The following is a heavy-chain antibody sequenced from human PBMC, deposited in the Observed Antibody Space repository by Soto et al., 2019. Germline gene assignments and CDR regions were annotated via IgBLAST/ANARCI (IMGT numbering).Heavy chain of an antibody. CDR1: GGTFSSYA. CDR2: IIPIFGTA. V-gene: IGHV1-69*01. J-gene: IGHJ2*01. D-gene: IGHD3-22*01. CDR3: AREHGGDSSGYYYYWYFDL. Sequence: QVQLVQSGAEVKKPGSSVKVSCKASGGTFSSYAISWVRQAPGQGLEWMGGIIPIFGTANYAQKFQGRVTITADESTSTAYMELSSLRSEDTAVYYCAREHGGDSSGYYYYWYFDLWGRGTLVTVSS.